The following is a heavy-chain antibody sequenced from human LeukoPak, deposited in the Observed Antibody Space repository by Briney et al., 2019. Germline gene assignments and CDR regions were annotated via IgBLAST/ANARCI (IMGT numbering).Heavy chain of an antibody. D-gene: IGHD6-19*01. CDR2: ISPSGGST. CDR1: GYTFTNYY. V-gene: IGHV1-46*01. CDR3: ARDGVAGTFYFDY. Sequence: ASVKVSFKTSGYTFTNYYLHWVRQAPGQGLEWMGMISPSGGSTSYPQKFQGRVTMTRDTSTSTVYMELSSLRSEDTAVYFCARDGVAGTFYFDYWGQGTVVTVSS. J-gene: IGHJ4*02.